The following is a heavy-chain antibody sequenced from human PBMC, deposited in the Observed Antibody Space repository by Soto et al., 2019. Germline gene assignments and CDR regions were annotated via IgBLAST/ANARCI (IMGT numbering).Heavy chain of an antibody. CDR1: GYTFTGYY. J-gene: IGHJ3*02. CDR3: ARGGVLRYFDWSPTRDAFDI. D-gene: IGHD3-9*01. CDR2: INPNSGGT. Sequence: QVQLVQSGAEVKKPRASVKVSCKASGYTFTGYYMHWVRQAPGQGLEWMGWINPNSGGTNYAQKFQGWVTMTRDTSISTAYMELSRLRSDDTAVYYCARGGVLRYFDWSPTRDAFDIWGQGTNGHRLF. V-gene: IGHV1-2*04.